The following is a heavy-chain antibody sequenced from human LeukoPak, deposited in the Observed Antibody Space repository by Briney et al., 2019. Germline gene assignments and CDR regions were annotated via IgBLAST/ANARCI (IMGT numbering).Heavy chain of an antibody. CDR3: AKGSSSWYGGWYYFDY. CDR1: GYTFTSYG. CDR2: INAGNGNT. V-gene: IGHV1-3*01. J-gene: IGHJ4*02. Sequence: GASVKVSCKASGYTFTSYGISWVRQAPGQRLEWMGWINAGNGNTKYSQKFQGRVTITRDTSASTAYMELSSLRSEDTAVYYCAKGSSSWYGGWYYFDYWGQGTLVTVSS. D-gene: IGHD6-13*01.